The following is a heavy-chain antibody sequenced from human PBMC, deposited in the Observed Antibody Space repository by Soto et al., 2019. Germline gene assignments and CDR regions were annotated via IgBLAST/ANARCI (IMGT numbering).Heavy chain of an antibody. CDR1: GFSFSSYS. D-gene: IGHD6-19*01. Sequence: QVQLVESGGGVVQPGGSLRLSCVASGFSFSSYSFHWIRQAPGKGLEWVALFSYDGIRKNYEDSVKGRFTISRDSSNNTVYLQMNSLRSDDTAVYYCARSIAVAGLDYWGQGTLVTVSS. CDR3: ARSIAVAGLDY. CDR2: FSYDGIRK. J-gene: IGHJ4*02. V-gene: IGHV3-30-3*01.